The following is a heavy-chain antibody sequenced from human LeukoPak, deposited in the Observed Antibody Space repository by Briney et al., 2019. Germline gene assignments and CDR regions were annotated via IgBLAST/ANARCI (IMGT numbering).Heavy chain of an antibody. V-gene: IGHV4-59*01. CDR1: GGSISSYY. CDR3: ARVHAHYYYGMDV. CDR2: IYYSGST. Sequence: SESLSLTRTVSGGSISSYYWSWIRQPPGKGLEWIGYIYYSGSTNYNPSLKSRVTISVDTSKNQFSLKLSSVTAADTAVYYCARVHAHYYYGMDVWGQGTTVTVSS. J-gene: IGHJ6*02.